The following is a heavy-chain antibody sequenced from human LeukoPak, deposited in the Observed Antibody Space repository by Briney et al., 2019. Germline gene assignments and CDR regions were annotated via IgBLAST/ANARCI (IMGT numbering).Heavy chain of an antibody. CDR1: GYTFTGYY. J-gene: IGHJ3*02. V-gene: IGHV1-2*02. CDR2: INPNSGGT. Sequence: ASVKVSCKASGYTFTGYYMHWVRQAPGQGLEWMGWINPNSGGTNYAQKFQGRVTMTRDTSISTAYMELSRLRSDDTAVYYCARTPRGIPGAFDIWGQGTMVTVS. D-gene: IGHD1-1*01. CDR3: ARTPRGIPGAFDI.